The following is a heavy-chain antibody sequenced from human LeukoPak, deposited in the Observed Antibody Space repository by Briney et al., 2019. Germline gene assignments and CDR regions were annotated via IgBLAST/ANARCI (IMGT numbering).Heavy chain of an antibody. Sequence: GASVKVSCKASGYTFTSYDINWVRQATGQGLEWMGWMNPNSGNTGYAQKFQGRVTMTTDTSTSTAYMELRSLRSDDTAIYYCARDRYSGSYSAFHYWGQGSLVTVSS. CDR3: ARDRYSGSYSAFHY. J-gene: IGHJ4*02. CDR1: GYTFTSYD. CDR2: MNPNSGNT. D-gene: IGHD1-26*01. V-gene: IGHV1-8*01.